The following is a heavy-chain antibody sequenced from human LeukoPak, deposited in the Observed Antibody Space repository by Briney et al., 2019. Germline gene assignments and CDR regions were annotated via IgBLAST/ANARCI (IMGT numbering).Heavy chain of an antibody. CDR3: AKGDKMLTWRRTYNRFDP. Sequence: GGSLRLSCAASGFTFSAYPMNWVRQSPGKGLEWVSSISTSNNYIYYADSVKGRFTISRDNAKNSLYLQMNSLRAEDTAVYFCAKGDKMLTWRRTYNRFDPWGQGTLVTVSS. J-gene: IGHJ5*02. D-gene: IGHD3-16*01. CDR2: ISTSNNYI. CDR1: GFTFSAYP. V-gene: IGHV3-21*01.